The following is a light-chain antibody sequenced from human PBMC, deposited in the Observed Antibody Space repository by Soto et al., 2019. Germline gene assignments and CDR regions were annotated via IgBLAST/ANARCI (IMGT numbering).Light chain of an antibody. CDR3: QQYDNLPRT. J-gene: IGKJ4*01. CDR1: QSISSW. V-gene: IGKV1-33*01. CDR2: DAS. Sequence: DIHIAQSPSTLSASVRDRGTLTCRASQSISSWLAWYQQKPGKAPKLLIYDASNLETGVPSRFSGSGSGTDFTFTISSLQPEDIATYYCQQYDNLPRTFGGGTKVDIK.